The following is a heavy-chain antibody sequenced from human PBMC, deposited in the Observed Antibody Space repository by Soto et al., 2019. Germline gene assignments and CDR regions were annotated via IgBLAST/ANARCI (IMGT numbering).Heavy chain of an antibody. J-gene: IGHJ4*02. CDR2: IYWDDDK. V-gene: IGHV2-5*02. D-gene: IGHD3-3*01. CDR1: GSSISTSGVG. CDR3: AHKTTYYDLWSGYYYY. Sequence: QITLKESGPTLVKPTQTLTLTCTFSGSSISTSGVGVGWIRQLPGKALEWLALIYWDDDKRYSPSLKSMLTITNDTTKSQVVLTVSNMDPVDTATYYCAHKTTYYDLWSGYYYYWGQGTLVTVSS.